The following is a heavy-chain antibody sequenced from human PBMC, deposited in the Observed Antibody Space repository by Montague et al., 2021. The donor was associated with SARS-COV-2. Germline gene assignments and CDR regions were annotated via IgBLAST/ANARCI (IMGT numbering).Heavy chain of an antibody. V-gene: IGHV3-20*04. J-gene: IGHJ4*02. CDR2: IKRKGDST. CDR3: GRGAAAGPLDS. Sequence: SLRLSCAASGFTFDNYGMSWVRQGPGKGLEWVSGIKRKGDSTGYEDSVKGRFTISRDNAKNFLYLQMNSLRVEDTALYYCGRGAAAGPLDSWGQGTLVTVS. D-gene: IGHD6-13*01. CDR1: GFTFDNYG.